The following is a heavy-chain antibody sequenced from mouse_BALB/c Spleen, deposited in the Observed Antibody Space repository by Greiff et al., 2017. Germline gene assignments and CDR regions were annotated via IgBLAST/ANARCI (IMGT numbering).Heavy chain of an antibody. V-gene: IGHV3-6*02. CDR1: GYSITSGYY. Sequence: EVKLMESGPGLVKPSQSLSLTCSVTGYSITSGYYWNWIRQFPGNKLEWMGYISYDGSNNYNPSLKNRISITRDTSKNQFFLKLNSVTTEDTATYYCAREGSGSPWFAYWGQGTLVTVSA. D-gene: IGHD3-1*01. J-gene: IGHJ3*01. CDR3: AREGSGSPWFAY. CDR2: ISYDGSN.